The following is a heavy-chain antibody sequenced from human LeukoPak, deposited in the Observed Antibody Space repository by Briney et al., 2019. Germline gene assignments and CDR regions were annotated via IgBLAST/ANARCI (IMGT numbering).Heavy chain of an antibody. CDR1: GGTFSSCA. J-gene: IGHJ4*02. CDR2: IFPIFGTA. V-gene: IGHV1-69*05. D-gene: IGHD2-2*02. CDR3: ARSFLVVPAAIHGPLDY. Sequence: ASVKVSCKASGGTFSSCAISWVRQAPGQGLEWMGGIFPIFGTANYAQKFQGRVTITTDESTSTAYMELSSLRSEDTAVYYCARSFLVVPAAIHGPLDYWGQGTLVTVSS.